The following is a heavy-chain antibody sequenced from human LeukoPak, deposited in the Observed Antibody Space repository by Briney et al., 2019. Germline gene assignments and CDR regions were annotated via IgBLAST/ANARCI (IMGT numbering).Heavy chain of an antibody. D-gene: IGHD3-16*02. Sequence: GGSLRLSCAASRLTFNDYAMSWVRQAAGKGLEWVSGISDTGRRTFYADSVKGRFTISRDDSKKTVYLQMNTLRAEDTAIYFCARHDSFIPYWGQGTLVTVSS. CDR3: ARHDSFIPY. J-gene: IGHJ4*02. CDR1: RLTFNDYA. V-gene: IGHV3-23*01. CDR2: ISDTGRRT.